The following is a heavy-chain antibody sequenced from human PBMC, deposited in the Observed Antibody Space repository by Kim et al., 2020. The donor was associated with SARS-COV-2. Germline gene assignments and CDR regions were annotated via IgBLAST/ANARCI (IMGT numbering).Heavy chain of an antibody. D-gene: IGHD3-10*01. CDR3: AKDLYYYGSGEYGMDV. Sequence: GGSLRLSCAASGFTFSSYGMHWVRQAPGKGLEWVAVISYDGSNKYYADSVKGRFTISRDNSKNTLYLQMNSLRAEDTAVYYCAKDLYYYGSGEYGMDVWGQGTTVTVSS. V-gene: IGHV3-30*18. J-gene: IGHJ6*02. CDR1: GFTFSSYG. CDR2: ISYDGSNK.